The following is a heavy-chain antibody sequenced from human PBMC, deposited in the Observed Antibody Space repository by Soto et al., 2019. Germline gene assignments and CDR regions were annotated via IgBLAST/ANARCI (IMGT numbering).Heavy chain of an antibody. J-gene: IGHJ6*02. CDR3: AIRYSGYDYYYYGMDV. Sequence: QVQLVQSGAEVKKPGSSVKVSCKASGGTFSSYAISWVRQAPGQGLEWMGGIIPIFGTANYAQKFQGRVTITADESTSTADMELSSLRSEDTAVYYCAIRYSGYDYYYYGMDVWGQGTTVTVSS. D-gene: IGHD5-12*01. CDR2: IIPIFGTA. V-gene: IGHV1-69*12. CDR1: GGTFSSYA.